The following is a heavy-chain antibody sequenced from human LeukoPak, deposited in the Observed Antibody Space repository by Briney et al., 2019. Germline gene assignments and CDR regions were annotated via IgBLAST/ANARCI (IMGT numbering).Heavy chain of an antibody. V-gene: IGHV3-30*18. J-gene: IGHJ4*02. Sequence: PGGSLRLSCAASGFTFSSYGMHWVRQAPGKGLEWVAVISYDGSNKYYADSVKGRFTISRDNSKNTLYLQMNSLRAEDTAVYYCAKDAKPLGVAAAGTFFDYWGQGTLVTVSS. CDR2: ISYDGSNK. CDR3: AKDAKPLGVAAAGTFFDY. D-gene: IGHD6-13*01. CDR1: GFTFSSYG.